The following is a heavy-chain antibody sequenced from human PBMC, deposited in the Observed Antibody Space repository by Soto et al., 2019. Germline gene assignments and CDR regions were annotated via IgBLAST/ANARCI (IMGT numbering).Heavy chain of an antibody. Sequence: GGSLRLSCAASGFTFSSYDMHWVRQATGKGLEWVSAIGTAGDTYYPGSVKGRFTISRENAKNSLYLQMNSLRAEDTAVYYCARASGAEWLRFRVDDAFDIWGQGTMVTVSS. V-gene: IGHV3-13*01. CDR3: ARASGAEWLRFRVDDAFDI. J-gene: IGHJ3*02. CDR2: IGTAGDT. D-gene: IGHD5-12*01. CDR1: GFTFSSYD.